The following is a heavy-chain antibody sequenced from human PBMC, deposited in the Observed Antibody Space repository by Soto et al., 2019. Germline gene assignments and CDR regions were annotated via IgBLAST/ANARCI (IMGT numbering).Heavy chain of an antibody. Sequence: GASVKVSCKASGYTFTSYDINWVRQATGQGLEWMGWMNPNSGNTGYAQKFQGRVTMTRNTSISTAYMELSSLRSEDTAVYYCARGRSVRYYYYYYMDVWGKGTTVTVSS. J-gene: IGHJ6*03. CDR3: ARGRSVRYYYYYYMDV. CDR1: GYTFTSYD. V-gene: IGHV1-8*01. CDR2: MNPNSGNT. D-gene: IGHD3-16*02.